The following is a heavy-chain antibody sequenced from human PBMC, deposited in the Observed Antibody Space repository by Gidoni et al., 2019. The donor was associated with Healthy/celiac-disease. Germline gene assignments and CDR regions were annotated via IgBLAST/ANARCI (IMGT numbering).Heavy chain of an antibody. V-gene: IGHV3-23*01. D-gene: IGHD1-26*01. CDR2: ISGSGGST. J-gene: IGHJ4*02. CDR1: GFTFSSYA. CDR3: AKDLRSIVGATALDY. Sequence: EVQLLESGGGLVQPGGSLRLSCAASGFTFSSYAMSWVRQAPGKGLEWVSAISGSGGSTYYADSVKGRFTISRDNSKNTLYLQMNSLRDEDTAVYYCAKDLRSIVGATALDYWGQGTLVTVSS.